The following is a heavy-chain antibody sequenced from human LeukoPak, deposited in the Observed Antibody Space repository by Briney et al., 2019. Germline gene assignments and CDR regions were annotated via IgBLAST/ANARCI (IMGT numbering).Heavy chain of an antibody. CDR2: VYHSGST. D-gene: IGHD1-26*01. Sequence: KSSETLSLTCAVSDYSISSGNYWGWIRQPPGKGLEWIGSVYHSGSTNYNPSLKSRVTISVDTSKSQFSLKLSSVTAADTAVYYCARGPLGKEWFDPWGQGTLVTVSS. V-gene: IGHV4-38-2*01. CDR1: DYSISSGNY. J-gene: IGHJ5*02. CDR3: ARGPLGKEWFDP.